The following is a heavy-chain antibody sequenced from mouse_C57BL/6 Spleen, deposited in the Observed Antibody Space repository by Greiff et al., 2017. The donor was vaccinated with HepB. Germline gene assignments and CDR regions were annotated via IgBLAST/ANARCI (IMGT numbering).Heavy chain of an antibody. CDR3: ARITTVVATNWYFDV. D-gene: IGHD1-1*01. J-gene: IGHJ1*03. CDR2: IYPGDGDT. Sequence: QVQLQQSGPELVKPGASVKISCKASGYAFSSSWMNWVKQRPGKGLEWIGRIYPGDGDTNYNGKFKGKATLTADKSSSTAYMQLSSLTSEDSAVYFCARITTVVATNWYFDVGGTGTTVTVSS. CDR1: GYAFSSSW. V-gene: IGHV1-82*01.